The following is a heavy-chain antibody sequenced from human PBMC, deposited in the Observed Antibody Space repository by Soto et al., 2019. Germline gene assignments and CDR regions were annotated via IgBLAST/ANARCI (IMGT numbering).Heavy chain of an antibody. Sequence: QVQLVESGGGVVQPGRSLRLSCAASGFTFSSYGMHWVRQAPGKGLEWVAVISYDGSNKYYADSVKGRFTISRDNSKNTLYLQMNSLRAEDTAVYYCEKGTLGYCSGGSCPTPFDYWGQGTLVTVSS. CDR2: ISYDGSNK. CDR1: GFTFSSYG. D-gene: IGHD2-15*01. CDR3: EKGTLGYCSGGSCPTPFDY. J-gene: IGHJ4*02. V-gene: IGHV3-30*18.